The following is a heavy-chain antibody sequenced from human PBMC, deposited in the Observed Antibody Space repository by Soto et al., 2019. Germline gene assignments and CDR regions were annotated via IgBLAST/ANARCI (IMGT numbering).Heavy chain of an antibody. J-gene: IGHJ5*01. V-gene: IGHV4-34*01. CDR3: STRAYDTNGYYRFDP. Sequence: LSLTCAVYGGSFSGHSCTWIRQSPGKGLEWIGDINHSGRVNYSPSLKSRVTISLDTSKNQFSLTLSAVTAADTAMYYCSTRAYDTNGYYRFDPWGQGTLVTVSS. D-gene: IGHD3-22*01. CDR1: GGSFSGHS. CDR2: INHSGRV.